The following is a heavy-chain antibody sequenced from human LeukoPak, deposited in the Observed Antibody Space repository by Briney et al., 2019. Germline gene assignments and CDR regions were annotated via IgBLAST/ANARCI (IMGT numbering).Heavy chain of an antibody. V-gene: IGHV3-15*01. CDR2: IKSKTDGGTT. CDR3: TTDAIHSGSPY. Sequence: GGSLRLSCAASGFTFSSYGMSWVRQAPGKGLEWVGRIKSKTDGGTTDYAAPVKGRFTISRDDSKNTLYLQMNSLKTEDTAVYYCTTDAIHSGSPYWGQGTLVTVSS. D-gene: IGHD1-26*01. CDR1: GFTFSSYG. J-gene: IGHJ4*02.